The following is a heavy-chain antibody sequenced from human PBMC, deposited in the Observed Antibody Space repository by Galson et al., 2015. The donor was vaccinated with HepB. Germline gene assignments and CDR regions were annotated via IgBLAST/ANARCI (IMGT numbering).Heavy chain of an antibody. CDR2: IYSGGST. V-gene: IGHV3-53*01. CDR3: ARDVGYYDSSGYHYGGYYYYGMDV. J-gene: IGHJ6*02. CDR1: GFTVSSNY. D-gene: IGHD3-22*01. Sequence: SLRLSCAASGFTVSSNYMSWVRRAPGKGLEWVSVIYSGGSTYYADSVKGRFTISRDNSKNTLYLQTNSLRAEDTAVYYCARDVGYYDSSGYHYGGYYYYGMDVWGQGTTVTVSS.